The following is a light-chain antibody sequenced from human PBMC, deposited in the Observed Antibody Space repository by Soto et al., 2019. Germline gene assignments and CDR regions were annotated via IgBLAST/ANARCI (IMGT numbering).Light chain of an antibody. CDR3: QQSSNWPPSIT. Sequence: EIVLTQSPVTLSLSPGQGAALSCRASQSISNYLAWYQQKPGQAPRLLIYDASNRATGTPARFSGSGSGTDFTLTISSPEPEDFAVYYCQQSSNWPPSITFGQGTRLEIK. CDR1: QSISNY. V-gene: IGKV3-11*01. J-gene: IGKJ5*01. CDR2: DAS.